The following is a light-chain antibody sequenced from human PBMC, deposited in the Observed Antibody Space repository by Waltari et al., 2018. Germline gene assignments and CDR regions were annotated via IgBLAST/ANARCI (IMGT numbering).Light chain of an antibody. CDR2: LTT. J-gene: IGLJ3*02. CDR1: IYNIGINT. CDR3: GAWDDGVKEWV. V-gene: IGLV1-44*01. Sequence: QSVLTQPPSASGTPGRRVTISCSGTIYNIGINTVNWYQQFPGYSPKSLFFLTTRRPSGVPDRFSAAKSGTSASLAINGLQAADEADYYCGAWDDGVKEWVFGGGTKLTVL.